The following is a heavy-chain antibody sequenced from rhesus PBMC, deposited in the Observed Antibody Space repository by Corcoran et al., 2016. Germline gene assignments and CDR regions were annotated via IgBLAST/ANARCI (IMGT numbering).Heavy chain of an antibody. D-gene: IGHD2-33*01. CDR2: IYGNST. J-gene: IGHJ4*01. CDR3: ARHLSTGSTNFDY. V-gene: IGHV4-76*01. CDR1: GGSISGGYY. Sequence: QVQLQESGPGLVTTSETLSLTWAVSGGSISGGYYLRWIRQPPGKGLEWLGYIYGNSTNYNPTLKKRGTISKDTAKNQVSLKLSSVTAADTAVYYCARHLSTGSTNFDYWGQGVLVTVSA.